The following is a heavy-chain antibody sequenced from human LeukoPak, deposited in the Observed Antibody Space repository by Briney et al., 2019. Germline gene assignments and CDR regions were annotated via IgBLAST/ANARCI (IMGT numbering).Heavy chain of an antibody. D-gene: IGHD6-19*01. CDR2: INAANGNT. CDR1: GFTFTTYT. J-gene: IGHJ5*02. V-gene: IGHV1-3*01. Sequence: APVKVSCKTSGFTFTTYTMHWVRQAPGQRLEWMGWINAANGNTQYSQKFQGRVTITRDTSASTAYMELSSLRSEDTAVYYCARGAPIRVAVAATFDPWGQGTLFTVPS. CDR3: ARGAPIRVAVAATFDP.